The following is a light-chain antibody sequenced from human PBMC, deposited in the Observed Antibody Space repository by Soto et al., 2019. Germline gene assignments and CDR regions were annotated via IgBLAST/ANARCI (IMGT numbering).Light chain of an antibody. CDR3: ATWNDGIFV. V-gene: IGLV1-44*01. CDR1: TSNIGRST. J-gene: IGLJ1*01. CDR2: GNT. Sequence: QSVLTQPRSASGTPGQRVTISCSGTTSNIGRSTVSWYQQFPGAAPKLLIYGNTQRPLGVPVRFSGSKSDTSASLAISGLQSEDEADYYCATWNDGIFVFGIGTKVTVL.